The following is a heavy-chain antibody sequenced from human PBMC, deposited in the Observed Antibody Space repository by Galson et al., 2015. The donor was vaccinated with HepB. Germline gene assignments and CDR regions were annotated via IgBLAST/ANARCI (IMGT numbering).Heavy chain of an antibody. Sequence: SLRLSCAASGFTFSSYGMHWVRPAPGKGLEGVAVISYDGSNKYYADSVKGRFTISRDNSKNTLYLQMNSLRAEDTAVYYCAKGSADPPYDFWSGYYSRRGAFDIWGQGTMVTVSS. V-gene: IGHV3-30*18. CDR1: GFTFSSYG. D-gene: IGHD3-3*01. CDR3: AKGSADPPYDFWSGYYSRRGAFDI. J-gene: IGHJ3*02. CDR2: ISYDGSNK.